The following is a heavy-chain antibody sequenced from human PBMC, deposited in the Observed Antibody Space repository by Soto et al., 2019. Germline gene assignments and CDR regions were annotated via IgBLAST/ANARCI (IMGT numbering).Heavy chain of an antibody. D-gene: IGHD6-13*01. Sequence: SVQVACRDPGGTFSGFAISWKRKAPGQGLEWMGGIIPIFGTANYAQKFQGRVTITADESTSTAYMELSSLRSEDTAVYYCARGLGAAGMGFFFYWFDPPRKATLFTFST. V-gene: IGHV1-69*13. CDR2: IIPIFGTA. CDR3: ARGLGAAGMGFFFYWFDP. CDR1: GGTFSGFA. J-gene: IGHJ5*01.